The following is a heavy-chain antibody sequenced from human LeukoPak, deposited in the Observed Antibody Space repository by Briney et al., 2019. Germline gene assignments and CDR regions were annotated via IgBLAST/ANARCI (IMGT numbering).Heavy chain of an antibody. CDR2: ISGGGDYT. CDR1: GFTFSSYA. D-gene: IGHD1-26*01. V-gene: IGHV3-23*01. J-gene: IGHJ4*02. CDR3: AKGPYSGPPYYFDY. Sequence: HPGGSLRLSCAASGFTFSSYAMSWVRQAPGKGLEWVSTISGGGDYTYYADSVKGRFTISRDSSKNALYLQMNSLRAEDTAVYYCAKGPYSGPPYYFDYWGQGTLVTVSS.